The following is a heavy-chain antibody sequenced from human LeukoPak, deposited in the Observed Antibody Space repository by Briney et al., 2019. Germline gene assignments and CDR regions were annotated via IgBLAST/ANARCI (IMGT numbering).Heavy chain of an antibody. CDR2: INQDGSDK. CDR3: ARDLFSYGANQDDF. Sequence: TGGSLRLSCAASGFTFSSYSMNWVRQAPGKGLEWVANINQDGSDKYYVDSVKGRFTISRDNAKRSLYLQMNSLRAEDTAVYYCARDLFSYGANQDDFWGQGTLVTVSS. V-gene: IGHV3-7*01. D-gene: IGHD5-18*01. J-gene: IGHJ4*02. CDR1: GFTFSSYS.